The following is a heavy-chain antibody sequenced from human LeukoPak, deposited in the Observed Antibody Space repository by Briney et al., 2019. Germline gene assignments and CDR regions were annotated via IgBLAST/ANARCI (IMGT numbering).Heavy chain of an antibody. CDR3: AREDRYCSGGSCPEYYFDH. J-gene: IGHJ4*02. V-gene: IGHV1-24*01. D-gene: IGHD2-15*01. CDR1: GYTLTELS. Sequence: ASVKVSCKVSGYTLTELSMHWVRQAPGKGLEWMGGFDPDGGGTIYAQKFQGRVTMTRDTSISTAYMELSRLRSDDTAVYYCAREDRYCSGGSCPEYYFDHWGQGTLVTVSS. CDR2: FDPDGGGT.